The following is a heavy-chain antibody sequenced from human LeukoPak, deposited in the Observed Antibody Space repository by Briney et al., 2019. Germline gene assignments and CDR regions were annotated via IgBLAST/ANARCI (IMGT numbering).Heavy chain of an antibody. V-gene: IGHV3-21*01. CDR3: ARSTPSGSGNHFDC. CDR2: ISSSSSYI. J-gene: IGHJ4*02. Sequence: GGSLRLSCAASGFTFSSYSMNWVRQAPGKRLEWVSSISSSSSYIYYADSVKGRFTISRDNAKNSLYLQMNSLRAEDTAVYYCARSTPSGSGNHFDCWGQGTLFTVSS. CDR1: GFTFSSYS. D-gene: IGHD6-19*01.